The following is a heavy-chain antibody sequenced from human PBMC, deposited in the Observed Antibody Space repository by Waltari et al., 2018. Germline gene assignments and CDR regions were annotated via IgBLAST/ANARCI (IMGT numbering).Heavy chain of an antibody. CDR3: AKGAVTTGFNH. Sequence: DVQLLESGGGFVQPGGSLRLSCPASGFTFGSYDLNGVRQPPGKGLQWVATITTSGVTTYYRDSVKGRFSISRDNSKSTLHLQMNSLRAEDTAVYYCAKGAVTTGFNHWGQGTLVTVSS. V-gene: IGHV3-23*01. CDR2: ITTSGVTT. D-gene: IGHD4-4*01. J-gene: IGHJ4*02. CDR1: GFTFGSYD.